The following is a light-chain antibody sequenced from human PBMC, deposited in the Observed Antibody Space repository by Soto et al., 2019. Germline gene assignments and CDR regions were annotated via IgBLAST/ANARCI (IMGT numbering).Light chain of an antibody. V-gene: IGKV1-39*01. CDR2: AAS. CDR3: QQSYSTPPDP. Sequence: DIQMTQSPSSLSASVGDRVTITCRASQSISSYLNWYQQNPGKAPKLLIYAASSLQSGVPSRFSGSGSGTDFTLTSSSLQPEDFATYYCQQSYSTPPDPFGQGPRLEIQ. J-gene: IGKJ5*01. CDR1: QSISSY.